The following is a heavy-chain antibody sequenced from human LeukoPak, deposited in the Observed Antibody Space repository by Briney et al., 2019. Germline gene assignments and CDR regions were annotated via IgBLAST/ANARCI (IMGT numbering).Heavy chain of an antibody. V-gene: IGHV3-74*01. J-gene: IGHJ3*02. CDR3: ARESLNGFHI. Sequence: GGSLRLSCAASGFAFSNYWMHWVRQAPGKWLVWVSRINTDGSSISYADSVTGRFTISRDNAKNTLHLQMNSLRAEDTAVYYCARESLNGFHIWGQGTMVTVSS. CDR1: GFAFSNYW. CDR2: INTDGSSI.